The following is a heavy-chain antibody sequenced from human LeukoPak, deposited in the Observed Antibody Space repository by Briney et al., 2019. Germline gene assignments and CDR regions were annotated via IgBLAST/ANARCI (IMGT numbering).Heavy chain of an antibody. CDR3: ARGVVLWFGEPHWFDP. J-gene: IGHJ5*02. Sequence: GASVKVSCKASGYTFTTYYIHWVRQAPGQGLEWMGIINPTGGSTSYAQKFQGRVTLTRDTSTSTVYMELSSLRSEDTAVYYCARGVVLWFGEPHWFDPWGQGTLVTVSS. CDR1: GYTFTTYY. D-gene: IGHD3-10*01. CDR2: INPTGGST. V-gene: IGHV1-46*01.